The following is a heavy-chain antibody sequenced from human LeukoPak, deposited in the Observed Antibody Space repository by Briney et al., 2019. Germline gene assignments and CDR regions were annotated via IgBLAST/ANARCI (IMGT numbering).Heavy chain of an antibody. CDR3: ARGEQWLPPYYFDY. CDR1: GGSISSSSYY. V-gene: IGHV4-39*01. Sequence: SETLSLTCTVSGGSISSSSYYWGWIRQPPGKGLEWIGSIYYSGSTYYNPSLKSRVTISADTSKNQFSLKLSSVTAADTAVYYCARGEQWLPPYYFDYWGQGTLVTVSS. CDR2: IYYSGST. D-gene: IGHD6-19*01. J-gene: IGHJ4*02.